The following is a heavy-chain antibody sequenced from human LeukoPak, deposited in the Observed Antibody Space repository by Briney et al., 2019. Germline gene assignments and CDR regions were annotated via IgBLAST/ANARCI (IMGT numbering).Heavy chain of an antibody. Sequence: SGTLSPTCALSGYSIYRGYSWTGPGRRPGKGLEWFGKMCHSYYAYYNPSLKSRVPISLVATKNQFSLRLSSVTVADTAVYYCARYSSLTTLRGGWFDPWGQGTLVTVSS. CDR1: GYSIYRGYS. CDR2: MCHSYYA. V-gene: IGHV4-38-2*01. J-gene: IGHJ5*02. D-gene: IGHD3-9*01. CDR3: ARYSSLTTLRGGWFDP.